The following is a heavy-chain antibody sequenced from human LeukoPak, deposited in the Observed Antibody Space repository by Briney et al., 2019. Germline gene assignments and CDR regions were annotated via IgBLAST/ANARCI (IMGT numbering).Heavy chain of an antibody. J-gene: IGHJ3*01. CDR1: GFSFSRYW. CDR3: AGSAGWTSDL. V-gene: IGHV3-7*01. CDR2: IKQDGSEK. Sequence: PGGSLRLSCAASGFSFSRYWMNWVRQAPGKGLEWLAIIKQDGSEKYYVDSVKGRFTISRDNAQNLVYLQLNSLRADDTAVYYCAGSAGWTSDLWGQGTLVIVSS. D-gene: IGHD6-19*01.